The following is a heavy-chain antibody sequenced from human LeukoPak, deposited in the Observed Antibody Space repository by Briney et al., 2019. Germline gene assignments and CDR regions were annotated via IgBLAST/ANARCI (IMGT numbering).Heavy chain of an antibody. CDR2: IYWDDDE. J-gene: IGHJ5*02. D-gene: IGHD5-18*01. Sequence: SAPTLVKPTQTLTLTCTFSGFSLSTSGVGVGWIRQPPGNALEWLAYIYWDDDERYSPSLKSRLTITKDTSKNQVVLTVTNMDPVDTATYYCAHRKVETPMGPWGQGTLVIVSS. V-gene: IGHV2-5*02. CDR1: GFSLSTSGVG. CDR3: AHRKVETPMGP.